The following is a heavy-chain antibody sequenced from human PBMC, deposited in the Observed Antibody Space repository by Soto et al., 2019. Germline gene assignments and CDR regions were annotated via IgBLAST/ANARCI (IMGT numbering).Heavy chain of an antibody. CDR3: ARHATGVGSWYSY. V-gene: IGHV4-39*01. Sequence: SETLSLTCTVSGGSISSSSYYWGWIRQPPGKGLEWIGSIYYSGSTYYNPSLKSRVTISVDTSKNQFSLKLSSVTAADTAVYYCARHATGVGSWYSYWGQGTLVTVSS. CDR1: GGSISSSSYY. D-gene: IGHD6-13*01. J-gene: IGHJ4*02. CDR2: IYYSGST.